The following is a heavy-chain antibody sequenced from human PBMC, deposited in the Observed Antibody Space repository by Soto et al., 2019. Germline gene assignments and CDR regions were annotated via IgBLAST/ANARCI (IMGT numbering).Heavy chain of an antibody. D-gene: IGHD6-19*01. CDR1: GYSVSSNSAA. J-gene: IGHJ3*02. V-gene: IGHV6-1*01. CDR2: TYYRSKWYN. CDR3: ARAHLYSSGWYDLGAFDI. Sequence: SPILSRTCAISGYSVSSNSAAGNWIRQSPSRGLEWLGRTYYRSKWYNDYAVSVKSRITINPDTSKNQFSLQLNSVTPEDTAVYYCARAHLYSSGWYDLGAFDIWGQGTMVTVSS.